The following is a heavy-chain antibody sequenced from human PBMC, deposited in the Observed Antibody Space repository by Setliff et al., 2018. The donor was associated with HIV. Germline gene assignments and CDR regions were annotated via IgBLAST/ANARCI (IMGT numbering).Heavy chain of an antibody. CDR3: ARGRRITMIRGIIPFTY. CDR1: GGSFSGYY. Sequence: SETLSLTCAVYGGSFSGYYWTWIRQPPGKGLEWIGEVNHSGSTNYNPSLKSRVTISVDTSKNQFSLKLSSVTAADTAVYYCARGRRITMIRGIIPFTYWGQGTQVTVS. CDR2: VNHSGST. J-gene: IGHJ4*02. V-gene: IGHV4-34*01. D-gene: IGHD3-10*01.